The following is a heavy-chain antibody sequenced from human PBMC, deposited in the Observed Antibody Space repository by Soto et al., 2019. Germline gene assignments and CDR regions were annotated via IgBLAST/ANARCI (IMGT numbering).Heavy chain of an antibody. Sequence: GESLKISCKGSGYSFTSYWIGWVRQMPGKGLEWMGIIYPSDSDTRYSPSFQGQVTISADKSISTAYLQWSSLKASDTAMYYCARQDYILSNYYYGMDVWGQGTTVTVSS. CDR2: IYPSDSDT. V-gene: IGHV5-51*01. D-gene: IGHD4-4*01. J-gene: IGHJ6*02. CDR1: GYSFTSYW. CDR3: ARQDYILSNYYYGMDV.